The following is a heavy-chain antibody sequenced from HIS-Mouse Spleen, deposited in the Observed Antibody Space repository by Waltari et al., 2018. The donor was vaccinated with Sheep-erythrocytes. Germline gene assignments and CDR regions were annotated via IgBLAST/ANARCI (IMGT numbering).Heavy chain of an antibody. Sequence: QLQLQESGPGLVKPSAPLSLTCTVSGGAFSSSGSYWGRIRQPPGKGLEWIGSIYHSGSTTYNPSLKSRVTISVDTSKNQFSLKLSSVTAADTAVYYCARDYVPGIRGYFDYWGQGTLVTVSS. CDR3: ARDYVPGIRGYFDY. D-gene: IGHD3-10*01. V-gene: IGHV4-39*07. J-gene: IGHJ4*02. CDR2: IYHSGST. CDR1: GGAFSSSGSY.